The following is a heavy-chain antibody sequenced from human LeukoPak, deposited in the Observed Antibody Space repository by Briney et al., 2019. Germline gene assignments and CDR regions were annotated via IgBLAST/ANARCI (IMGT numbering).Heavy chain of an antibody. CDR1: GFTFSSYS. J-gene: IGHJ6*02. CDR2: ISSSSSYI. D-gene: IGHD4-23*01. V-gene: IGHV3-21*01. Sequence: GGSLSLSCGPSGFTFSSYSMNWVRQAPGKGREWVSSISSSSSYIYYAESVKGRFTISRDNAKNSLYLQMNSLRAEDTAVYYCARASAGGSGMDVWGQGTTVTVSS. CDR3: ARASAGGSGMDV.